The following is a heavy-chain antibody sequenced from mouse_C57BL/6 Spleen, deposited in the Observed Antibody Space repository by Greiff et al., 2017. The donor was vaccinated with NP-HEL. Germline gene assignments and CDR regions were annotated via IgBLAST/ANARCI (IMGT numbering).Heavy chain of an antibody. J-gene: IGHJ4*01. CDR3: AREELYGSSYGNYAMDY. CDR2: IYPGSGST. Sequence: QVQLQQPGAELVKPGASVKMSCKASGYTFTSYWITWVKQRPGQGLEWIGDIYPGSGSTNYNEKFKSKATLTVDTSSSTAYMQLSSLTSEDSAVYYCAREELYGSSYGNYAMDYWGQGTSVTVSS. V-gene: IGHV1-55*01. CDR1: GYTFTSYW. D-gene: IGHD1-1*01.